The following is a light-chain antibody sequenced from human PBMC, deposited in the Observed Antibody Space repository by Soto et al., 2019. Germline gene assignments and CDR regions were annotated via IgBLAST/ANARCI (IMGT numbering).Light chain of an antibody. Sequence: QSVLTQPPSVSGAPGQRVTISCTGNSSNLGAGYDVHWYQQLPGTAPKLLIYRNTNRPSGVTDRFSGSKSGTSASLAITGLQAADEADYYCQSYESSLSGSGVVFGGGTKLTVL. CDR3: QSYESSLSGSGVV. CDR1: SSNLGAGYD. J-gene: IGLJ2*01. V-gene: IGLV1-40*01. CDR2: RNT.